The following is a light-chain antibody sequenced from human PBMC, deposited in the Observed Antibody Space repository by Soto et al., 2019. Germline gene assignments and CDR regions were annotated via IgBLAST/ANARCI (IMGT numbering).Light chain of an antibody. Sequence: DIQVTQSPSSLSASVGDRVTITCRASQNIARYLNWYQQKPGKAPKLLIFAASSLQRGVPARFSGRGSGTDFTLTISSLQPDDFGTYYCQQSYSRVFTFGHGTKVDF. CDR1: QNIARY. CDR2: AAS. V-gene: IGKV1-39*01. J-gene: IGKJ3*01. CDR3: QQSYSRVFT.